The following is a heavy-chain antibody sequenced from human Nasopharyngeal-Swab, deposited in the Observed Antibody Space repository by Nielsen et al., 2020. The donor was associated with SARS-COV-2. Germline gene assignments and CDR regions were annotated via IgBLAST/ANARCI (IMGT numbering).Heavy chain of an antibody. D-gene: IGHD4-17*01. J-gene: IGHJ6*02. Sequence: VRQAPGKGLEWVSAISGSGGSTYYADSVKGRFTISRDNSKNTLYLQMNSLRAEDTAVYYCTTGTVHDYGDPQASHYYYYGMDVWGQGTTVTVSS. CDR2: ISGSGGST. V-gene: IGHV3-23*01. CDR3: TTGTVHDYGDPQASHYYYYGMDV.